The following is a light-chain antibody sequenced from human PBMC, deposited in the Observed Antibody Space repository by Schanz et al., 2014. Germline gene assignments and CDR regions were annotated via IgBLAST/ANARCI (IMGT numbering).Light chain of an antibody. J-gene: IGLJ2*01. V-gene: IGLV2-14*02. CDR2: EAT. Sequence: QSALTQPASVSGSPGQSITISCTGTSSDVGSYKFVSWYQQHPGKAPKLIIYEATNRPSGVSSRFSGSKSVTTASLTISGLQAEDEGDYYCHSYDSFLSAVVFGGGTKLTVL. CDR3: HSYDSFLSAVV. CDR1: SSDVGSYKF.